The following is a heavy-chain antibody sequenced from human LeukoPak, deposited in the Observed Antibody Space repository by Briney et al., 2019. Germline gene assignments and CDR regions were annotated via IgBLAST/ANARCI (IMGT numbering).Heavy chain of an antibody. CDR3: ARARGYYDLSDDAFDI. CDR1: GGTFSSYA. D-gene: IGHD3-3*01. CDR2: IIPIFGTA. J-gene: IGHJ3*02. V-gene: IGHV1-69*01. Sequence: ASVKVSCKASGGTFSSYAIGWVRQAPGQGLEWMGGIIPIFGTANYAQKFQGRVTITADESTSTAYMELSSLRSEDTAVYYCARARGYYDLSDDAFDIWGQGTMVTVSS.